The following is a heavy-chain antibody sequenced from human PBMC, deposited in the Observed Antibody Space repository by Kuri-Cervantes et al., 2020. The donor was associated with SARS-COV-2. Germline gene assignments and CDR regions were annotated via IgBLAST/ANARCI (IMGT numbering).Heavy chain of an antibody. J-gene: IGHJ3*02. D-gene: IGHD2-15*01. CDR2: IYTSGST. Sequence: LRLSCTVSGGSISSGSYYWSWIRQPAGKGLEWIGRIYTSGSTNYNPSIKSRVTISVDTSKNQFSLKLSSVTAADTAVYYCASSGHKVAFDIWGQGTMVTVSS. V-gene: IGHV4-61*02. CDR3: ASSGHKVAFDI. CDR1: GGSISSGSYY.